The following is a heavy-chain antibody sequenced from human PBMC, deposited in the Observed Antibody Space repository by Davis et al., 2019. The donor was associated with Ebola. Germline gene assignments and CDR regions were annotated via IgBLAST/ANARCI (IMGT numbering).Heavy chain of an antibody. D-gene: IGHD6-19*01. J-gene: IGHJ3*02. CDR3: ARGLVAGTDAFDI. Sequence: GESLKLSCAASGFTFSDYYMSWIRQAPGKGLEWVSYISSSGSTIYYADSVKGRFTISRDNAKNSLYLQMNSLRAEDTAVYYCARGLVAGTDAFDIWGQGTMVTVSS. CDR1: GFTFSDYY. CDR2: ISSSGSTI. V-gene: IGHV3-11*01.